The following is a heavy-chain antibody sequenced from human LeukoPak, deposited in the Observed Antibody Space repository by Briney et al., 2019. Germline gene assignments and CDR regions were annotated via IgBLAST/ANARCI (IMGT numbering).Heavy chain of an antibody. V-gene: IGHV1-2*02. CDR1: GYTFTGYY. D-gene: IGHD2-2*01. CDR3: ARVRDCSSTSCSASLDY. Sequence: ASVKVSCKASGYTFTGYYMHWVRQAPGQGLEWMGWINPNSGDTNYAQKLQGRVTMTRDTSISTAYMELSRLRSDDTAVYYCARVRDCSSTSCSASLDYWGQGTLVTVSS. CDR2: INPNSGDT. J-gene: IGHJ4*02.